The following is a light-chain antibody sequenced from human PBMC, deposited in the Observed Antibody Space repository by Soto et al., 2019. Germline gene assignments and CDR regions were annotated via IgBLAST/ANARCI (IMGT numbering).Light chain of an antibody. CDR2: DTS. V-gene: IGLV7-46*01. CDR1: TGAVTRSHY. CDR3: LLSYSGARIYV. J-gene: IGLJ1*01. Sequence: QAVVTQEPSLTVSPGGTVTLTCGSSTGAVTRSHYPYWFQQKLGQAPGTLIYDTSNTHSWTPARFSGSLLGGKAALTLSGAQPEDEAEYYCLLSYSGARIYVFGTGPKLTVL.